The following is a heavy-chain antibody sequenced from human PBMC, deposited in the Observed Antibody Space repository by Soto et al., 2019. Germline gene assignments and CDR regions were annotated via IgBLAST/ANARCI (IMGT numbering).Heavy chain of an antibody. J-gene: IGHJ1*01. D-gene: IGHD6-19*01. Sequence: QITLKESGPTLVKPTQTLTLTCTFSGFSLSTSGVGVGWIRQPPGKALEWLALIYWDDDKRYSPYLKSRLTITKDTSKNQVVLTMTNMDPVDTATYYCAHRAVAGTREYFQHWGQGTLVTVSS. CDR3: AHRAVAGTREYFQH. V-gene: IGHV2-5*02. CDR2: IYWDDDK. CDR1: GFSLSTSGVG.